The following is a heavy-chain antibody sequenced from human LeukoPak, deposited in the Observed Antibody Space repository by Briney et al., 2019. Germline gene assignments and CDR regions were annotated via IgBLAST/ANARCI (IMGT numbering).Heavy chain of an antibody. Sequence: SEILSLTCTVSGGSISSSSYYWGWLRQPPGKGLEWIGSIYYSGSTYYNPSLKSRVTISVDTSKNQFSLKLSSVTAADTAVYYCARDPTYDFWSGYLINWFDPWGQGTLVTVSS. CDR3: ARDPTYDFWSGYLINWFDP. D-gene: IGHD3-3*01. CDR1: GGSISSSSYY. J-gene: IGHJ5*02. CDR2: IYYSGST. V-gene: IGHV4-39*07.